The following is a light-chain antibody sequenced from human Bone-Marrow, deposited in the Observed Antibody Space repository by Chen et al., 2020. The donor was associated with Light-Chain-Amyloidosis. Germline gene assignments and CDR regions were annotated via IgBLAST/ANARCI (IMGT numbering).Light chain of an antibody. CDR1: ELPTKY. CDR3: QAADSSGTYEVI. CDR2: RDT. J-gene: IGLJ2*01. V-gene: IGLV3-25*03. Sequence: SHELTLPPSVSAPPGQPASITCPGDELPTKYAYWYQQKPGQAPALVIPRDTERPSGISERISGSSSGTTATLTISGGQAEDEADYHCQAADSSGTYEVIFGGGTKLTVL.